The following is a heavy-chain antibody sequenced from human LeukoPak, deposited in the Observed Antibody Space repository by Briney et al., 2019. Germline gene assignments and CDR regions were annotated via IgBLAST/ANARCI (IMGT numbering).Heavy chain of an antibody. CDR3: ARGVNSGNYNYWYFDL. D-gene: IGHD1-26*01. V-gene: IGHV4-59*08. CDR2: IYYSGST. Sequence: KTSETLSLTCTVSGGSISSDYWSWIRQPPGKGLEWIGHIYYSGSTNYNPSLKSRVTISVDTSKNQFSLKLNSVTAADTAVYYCARGVNSGNYNYWYFDLWGRGTLVTVSS. J-gene: IGHJ2*01. CDR1: GGSISSDY.